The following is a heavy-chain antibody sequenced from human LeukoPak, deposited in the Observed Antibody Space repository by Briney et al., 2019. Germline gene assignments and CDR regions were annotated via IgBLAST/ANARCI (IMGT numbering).Heavy chain of an antibody. Sequence: GASVKVSCRTSGYNFIGYYMHWVRQAPGQGLEWMGWINPNSGDTNYAQKFQGRVTMTRDTSTTTAYMELSRLRSDDTAVYYCARKGWFYYNSNGYYDFDHWGQGTLVTVSS. J-gene: IGHJ4*02. V-gene: IGHV1-2*02. CDR3: ARKGWFYYNSNGYYDFDH. CDR2: INPNSGDT. D-gene: IGHD3-22*01. CDR1: GYNFIGYY.